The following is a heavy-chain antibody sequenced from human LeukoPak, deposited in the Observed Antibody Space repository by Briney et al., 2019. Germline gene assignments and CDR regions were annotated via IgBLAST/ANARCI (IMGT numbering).Heavy chain of an antibody. CDR1: GGSISSGSYY. CDR2: INHSGST. CDR3: ARRVSGYYDRGYDP. Sequence: SETLSLTCTVSGGSISSGSYYWSWIRQPPGKGLEWIGEINHSGSTNYNPSLKSRVTISVDTSKNQFSLKLSSVTAADTAVYYCARRVSGYYDRGYDPWGQGTLVTVSS. D-gene: IGHD3-22*01. J-gene: IGHJ5*02. V-gene: IGHV4-39*07.